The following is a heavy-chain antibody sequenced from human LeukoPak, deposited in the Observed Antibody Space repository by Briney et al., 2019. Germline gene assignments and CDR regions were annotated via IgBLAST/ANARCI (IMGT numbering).Heavy chain of an antibody. J-gene: IGHJ4*02. CDR2: INPNSGGT. V-gene: IGHV1-2*02. CDR3: ARSHDYGDSYPPYDY. D-gene: IGHD4-17*01. Sequence: ASVKVSCKASGYTFTGYYMHRVRQAPGQGLEWMGWINPNSGGTNYAQKFQGRVTMTRDTSISTAYMELSRLRSDDTAVYYCARSHDYGDSYPPYDYWGQGTLVTVSS. CDR1: GYTFTGYY.